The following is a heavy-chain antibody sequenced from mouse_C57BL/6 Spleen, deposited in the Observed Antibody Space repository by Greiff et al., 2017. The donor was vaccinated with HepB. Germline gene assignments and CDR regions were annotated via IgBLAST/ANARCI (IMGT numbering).Heavy chain of an antibody. J-gene: IGHJ2*01. D-gene: IGHD4-1*01. CDR2: FYPGSGSI. Sequence: VKPVESGAELVKPGASVKLSCKASGYTFTEYTIHWVKQRSGQGLEWIGWFYPGSGSIKYNEKFKDKATLTADKSSSTVYMELSRLTSEDSAVYFCARHEDITGTWAPYFDYWGQGTTLTVSS. CDR3: ARHEDITGTWAPYFDY. CDR1: GYTFTEYT. V-gene: IGHV1-62-2*01.